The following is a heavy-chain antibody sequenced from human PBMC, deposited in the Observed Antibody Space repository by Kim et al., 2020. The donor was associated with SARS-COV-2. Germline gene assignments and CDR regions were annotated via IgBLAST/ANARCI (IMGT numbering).Heavy chain of an antibody. CDR3: ARDSFSSITIFGVVTRYYGMDV. Sequence: GGSLRLSCAASGFTFSSYSMNWVHQAPGKGLEWVSSISSSSSYIYYADSVKGRFTISRDNAKNSLYLQMNSLRAEDTAVYYCARDSFSSITIFGVVTRYYGMDVWGQGTTVTVSS. V-gene: IGHV3-21*01. CDR2: ISSSSSYI. CDR1: GFTFSSYS. D-gene: IGHD3-3*01. J-gene: IGHJ6*02.